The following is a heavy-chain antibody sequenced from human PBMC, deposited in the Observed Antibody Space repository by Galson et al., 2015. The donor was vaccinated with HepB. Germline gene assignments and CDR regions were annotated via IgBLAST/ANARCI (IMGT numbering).Heavy chain of an antibody. Sequence: SLRLSCAASGFTFSSYAMSWVRQAPGKGLEWVSAISGSGGSTHYADSVKGRFTISRDNSKNTLYLQMNSLRAEDTAVYYCAKDFCGTSCYQGEFDYWGREPWSPSPQ. D-gene: IGHD2-2*01. CDR2: ISGSGGST. V-gene: IGHV3-23*01. J-gene: IGHJ4*02. CDR3: AKDFCGTSCYQGEFDY. CDR1: GFTFSSYA.